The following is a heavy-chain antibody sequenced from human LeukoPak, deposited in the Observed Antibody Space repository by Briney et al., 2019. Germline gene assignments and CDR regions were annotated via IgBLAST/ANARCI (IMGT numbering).Heavy chain of an antibody. CDR1: GFTFSSYA. D-gene: IGHD6-13*01. V-gene: IGHV3-30-3*01. Sequence: GGSLRLSCAASGFTFSSYAMHWVRQAPGKGLEWVAVISYDGSNKYYADSVKGRFTISRDNSKNTLYLQMNSLRVEDTAVYYCARGVGRSLYSSSPYNWFDPWGQGTLVTVSS. CDR2: ISYDGSNK. CDR3: ARGVGRSLYSSSPYNWFDP. J-gene: IGHJ5*02.